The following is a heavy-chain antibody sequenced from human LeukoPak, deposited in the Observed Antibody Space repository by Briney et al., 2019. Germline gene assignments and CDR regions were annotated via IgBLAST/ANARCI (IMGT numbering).Heavy chain of an antibody. CDR1: GFTVSSNY. D-gene: IGHD3-10*01. CDR3: ARGTVTMVDY. Sequence: GGSLRLSCAASGFTVSSNYMSWVRQAPGRGLEWVSVIYSGGSTYYADSAKGRFTISRDNSKNTLFLQMNSLRAGHTAVYYCARGTVTMVDYWGQGTLVTVSS. CDR2: IYSGGST. V-gene: IGHV3-66*01. J-gene: IGHJ4*02.